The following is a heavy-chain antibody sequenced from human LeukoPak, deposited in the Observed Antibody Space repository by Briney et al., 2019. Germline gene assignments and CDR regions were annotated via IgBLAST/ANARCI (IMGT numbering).Heavy chain of an antibody. V-gene: IGHV4-59*08. D-gene: IGHD6-19*01. CDR2: IYYSGST. Sequence: SETLSLTCTVSGGSISSYYWSWIRQPPGKELEWIGYIYYSGSTNYNPSLKSRVTISVDTSKNQFSLKLSSVTAADTAVYYCARTIGGWYPVGYYFDYWGQGTLVTVSS. CDR1: GGSISSYY. CDR3: ARTIGGWYPVGYYFDY. J-gene: IGHJ4*02.